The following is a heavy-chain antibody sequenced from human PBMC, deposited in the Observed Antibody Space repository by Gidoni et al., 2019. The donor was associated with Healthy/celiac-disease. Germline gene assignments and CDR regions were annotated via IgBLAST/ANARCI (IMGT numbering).Heavy chain of an antibody. CDR3: ARHAVQYCSSTSCYFSWFDP. CDR1: GGSIRSSSYY. CDR2: IYYRRST. D-gene: IGHD2-2*01. J-gene: IGHJ5*02. Sequence: QLQLQESGPGLVKPSETLSLTCTVSGGSIRSSSYYWGWIRQPPGKGLEWIGSIYYRRSTYYTPSLKSRVTISVDTSKNQFSLKLSSVTAADTAVYYCARHAVQYCSSTSCYFSWFDPWGQGTLVTVSS. V-gene: IGHV4-39*01.